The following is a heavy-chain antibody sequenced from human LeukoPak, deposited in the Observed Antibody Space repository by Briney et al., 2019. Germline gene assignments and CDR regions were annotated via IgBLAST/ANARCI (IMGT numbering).Heavy chain of an antibody. Sequence: ASVKVSCKASGYTFTSYYMHWVRQAPGQGLEWMGIINPSGGSTSYAQKFQGRVTMTRDTSTSTVYMEPSSLRSEDTAVYVCASSSRPDNWFDPWGEGTLVTDSP. CDR3: ASSSRPDNWFDP. CDR2: INPSGGST. V-gene: IGHV1-46*03. CDR1: GYTFTSYY. J-gene: IGHJ5*02. D-gene: IGHD2-2*01.